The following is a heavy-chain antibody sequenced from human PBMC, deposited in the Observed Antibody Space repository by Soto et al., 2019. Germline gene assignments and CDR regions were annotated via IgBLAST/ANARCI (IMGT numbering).Heavy chain of an antibody. D-gene: IGHD6-6*01. Sequence: SETLSLTCTVSGGSISSYYWSWIRQPPGKGLEWIGYIYYSGRTNYNPSLKSRVTISVDTSKNQFSLKLSSVTAADTAVYYCARGGDSSSSVGMDVWGQGTTVTVSS. CDR3: ARGGDSSSSVGMDV. J-gene: IGHJ6*02. CDR2: IYYSGRT. V-gene: IGHV4-59*01. CDR1: GGSISSYY.